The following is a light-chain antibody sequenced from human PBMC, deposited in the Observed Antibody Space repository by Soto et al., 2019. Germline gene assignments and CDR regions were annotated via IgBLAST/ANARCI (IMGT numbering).Light chain of an antibody. Sequence: EIVMTQSPVTLSVSPGERATLSCRASQSVSSSFAWYQQKPGQAPRLLIYGASTRATGIPARFSGSGSGTEFTLTISSLQSEDFAVYYCQQYNNWPWTFGQGTKVDIK. V-gene: IGKV3-15*01. J-gene: IGKJ1*01. CDR3: QQYNNWPWT. CDR1: QSVSSS. CDR2: GAS.